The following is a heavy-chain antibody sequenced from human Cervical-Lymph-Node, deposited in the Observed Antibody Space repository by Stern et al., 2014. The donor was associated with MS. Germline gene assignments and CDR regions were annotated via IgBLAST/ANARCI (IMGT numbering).Heavy chain of an antibody. V-gene: IGHV1-69*06. CDR1: GGV. CDR3: ARGTGDNWFDP. D-gene: IGHD3-10*01. Sequence: VQLAQSGADVKKPGSAVRVSCKASGGVSWLRPAPGQGLEYMGGIIRPVGTAHYAQRFQGRLTITADTSRNTTYMELRSLRSDDTAVYYCARGTGDNWFDPWGQGTLVSVSS. CDR2: IIRPVGTA. J-gene: IGHJ5*02.